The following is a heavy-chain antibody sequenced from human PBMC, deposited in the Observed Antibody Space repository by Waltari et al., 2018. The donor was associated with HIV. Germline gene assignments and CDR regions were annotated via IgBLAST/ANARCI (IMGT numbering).Heavy chain of an antibody. D-gene: IGHD2-2*01. Sequence: QVQLQESGPGLVKPSETLSLTCTVSGGSISSYYWSWIRQPPGKGLEWIWYIYYSGSTNHNPSLKSRVTISVDTSKNQFSLKLSSVTAADTAVYYCARLYCSSTSCYPYWYFDLWGRGTLVTVSS. CDR3: ARLYCSSTSCYPYWYFDL. J-gene: IGHJ2*01. CDR1: GGSISSYY. CDR2: IYYSGST. V-gene: IGHV4-59*01.